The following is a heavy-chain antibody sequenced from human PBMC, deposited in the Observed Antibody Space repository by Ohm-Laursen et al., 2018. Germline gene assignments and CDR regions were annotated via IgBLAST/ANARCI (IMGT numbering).Heavy chain of an antibody. D-gene: IGHD1-14*01. Sequence: SLRLSCAASGFTFNNYWMHWVRQAPGKGLVWVSRINSDGSTTNYADSVRGRFTISRDNSENTLYLQMNSLRAEDTAVYYCAKAHLKNLDYWGQGSLVTVSS. J-gene: IGHJ4*02. V-gene: IGHV3-74*01. CDR3: AKAHLKNLDY. CDR2: INSDGSTT. CDR1: GFTFNNYW.